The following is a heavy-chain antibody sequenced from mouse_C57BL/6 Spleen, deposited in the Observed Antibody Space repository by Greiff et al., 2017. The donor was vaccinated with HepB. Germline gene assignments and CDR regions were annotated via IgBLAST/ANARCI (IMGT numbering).Heavy chain of an antibody. CDR2: ISDGGSYT. Sequence: EVKLMESGGGLVKPGGSLKLSCAASGFTFSSYAMSWVRQTPEKRLEWVATISDGGSYTYYPDNVKGRFTISRDNAKNNLYLQMSHLKSEDTAMYYCARAPNSNSFYAMDYWGQGTSVTVSS. CDR1: GFTFSSYA. V-gene: IGHV5-4*03. J-gene: IGHJ4*01. CDR3: ARAPNSNSFYAMDY. D-gene: IGHD2-5*01.